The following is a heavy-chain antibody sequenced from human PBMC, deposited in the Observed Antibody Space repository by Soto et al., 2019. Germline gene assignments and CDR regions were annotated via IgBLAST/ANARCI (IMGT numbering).Heavy chain of an antibody. V-gene: IGHV3-66*01. D-gene: IGHD6-19*01. Sequence: SLRLSCAASGFTVSRNFMTWVRQAPGKGLEWVSLIYSGGNTYYADSVKGRFTISRDNSKNTLYLQMHSLRVEDTAVYYCARGWLGTDYHFLHWCPGPRVTVFS. CDR3: ARGWLGTDYHFLH. CDR2: IYSGGNT. CDR1: GFTVSRNF. J-gene: IGHJ4*02.